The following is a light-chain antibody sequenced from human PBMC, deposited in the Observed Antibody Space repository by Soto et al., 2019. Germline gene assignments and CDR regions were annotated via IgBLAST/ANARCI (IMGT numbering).Light chain of an antibody. CDR2: SAS. J-gene: IGKJ4*01. Sequence: IQMTQSPSSLSASVGDRVTITCRASQNVSTFLNWYQQKAGEAPKLLIHSASSLHSGVPSRFSGSGSETDFTLTISSLQPEDVATYYCQKYNSAPLTFGGGTKVEIK. CDR1: QNVSTF. V-gene: IGKV1-39*01. CDR3: QKYNSAPLT.